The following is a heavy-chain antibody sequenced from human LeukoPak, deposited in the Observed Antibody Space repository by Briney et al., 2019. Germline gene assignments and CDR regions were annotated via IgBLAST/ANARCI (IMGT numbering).Heavy chain of an antibody. CDR2: IYYSGST. Sequence: SETLSLTCTVSGGSISSSSYYWGWIRQPPGKGLEWIGSIYYSGSTNYNPSLKSRVTISVDTSKNQFSLKLSSVTAADTAVYYCARKALNGSGYIGLWAFDIWGQGTMVTVSS. CDR1: GGSISSSSYY. CDR3: ARKALNGSGYIGLWAFDI. J-gene: IGHJ3*02. V-gene: IGHV4-39*07. D-gene: IGHD3-22*01.